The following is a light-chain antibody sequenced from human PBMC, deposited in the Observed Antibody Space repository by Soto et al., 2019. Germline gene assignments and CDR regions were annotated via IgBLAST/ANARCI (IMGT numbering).Light chain of an antibody. CDR2: VAS. Sequence: EIVMTQCPATLSVSPGERATLSSRASQSVSSNLAWYQQKPGQTPKLVIYVASTRATGIPARFSGSGSGTEFTLTISSLQSEDFAVYYCQQYNVWPLTFGGGTKVEFK. CDR3: QQYNVWPLT. J-gene: IGKJ4*01. V-gene: IGKV3-15*01. CDR1: QSVSSN.